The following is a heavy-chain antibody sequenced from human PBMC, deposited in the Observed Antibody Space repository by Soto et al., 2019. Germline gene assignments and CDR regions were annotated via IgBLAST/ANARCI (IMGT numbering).Heavy chain of an antibody. V-gene: IGHV3-30*18. CDR2: ISYDGSNK. D-gene: IGHD6-19*01. CDR1: GFTFSSYG. Sequence: QVQLVESGGGVVQPGRSLRLSCAASGFTFSSYGMHWVRQAPGKGLEWVAVISYDGSNKYYADSVKGRFTISRDNSKNTLYLQMNSLRAEDTAVYYCAKEGGGWYGDYWGQGTLVTVSS. CDR3: AKEGGGWYGDY. J-gene: IGHJ4*02.